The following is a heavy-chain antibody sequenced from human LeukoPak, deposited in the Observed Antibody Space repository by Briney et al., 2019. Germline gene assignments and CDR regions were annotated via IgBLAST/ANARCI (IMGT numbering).Heavy chain of an antibody. D-gene: IGHD1-26*01. Sequence: PSETLSLTCAVYGGSFSGYYWSWIRQPPGKGLEWIGEINHSGSTNYNPSLKSRVTISVDTSKNQFSLKLGSVTAADTAVYYCARSPSGSSPGFDYWGQGTLVTVSS. CDR3: ARSPSGSSPGFDY. V-gene: IGHV4-34*01. CDR1: GGSFSGYY. CDR2: INHSGST. J-gene: IGHJ4*02.